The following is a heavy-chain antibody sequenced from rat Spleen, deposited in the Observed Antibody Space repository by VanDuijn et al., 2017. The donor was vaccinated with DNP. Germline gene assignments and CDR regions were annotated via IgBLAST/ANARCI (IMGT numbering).Heavy chain of an antibody. CDR1: GFTFSDYN. V-gene: IGHV5-7*01. CDR2: ISYDGSST. Sequence: EVQLVESGGGLVQPGRSLKLSCAASGFTFSDYNMAWVRQAPKKGLEWVATISYDGSSTNYRDSVKGRFTISRDNAKSTLYLQMTSLRSEDTATYYCARPRYGYQALFAYWGQGTLVTVSS. D-gene: IGHD1-4*01. J-gene: IGHJ3*01. CDR3: ARPRYGYQALFAY.